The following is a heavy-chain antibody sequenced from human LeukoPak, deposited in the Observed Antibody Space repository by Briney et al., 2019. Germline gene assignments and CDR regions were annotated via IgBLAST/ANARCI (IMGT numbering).Heavy chain of an antibody. CDR3: ARPTGATVTNDAFDI. CDR2: INAGNGNT. D-gene: IGHD4-17*01. V-gene: IGHV1-3*01. CDR1: GYTFTSYA. J-gene: IGHJ3*02. Sequence: ASVKVSCKASGYTFTSYAMHWVRQAPGQRLEWMGRINAGNGNTKYSQKFQGRVTITRDTSASTAYMELSSLRSEDTAVYYCARPTGATVTNDAFDIWGQGTMVTVSS.